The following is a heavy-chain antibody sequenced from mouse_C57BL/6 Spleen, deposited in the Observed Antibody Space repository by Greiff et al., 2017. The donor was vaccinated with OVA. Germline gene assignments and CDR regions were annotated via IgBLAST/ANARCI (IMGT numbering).Heavy chain of an antibody. V-gene: IGHV1-52*01. J-gene: IGHJ4*01. Sequence: QVQLKQPGAELVRPGSSVKLSCKASGYTFTSYWMHWVKQRPIQGLEWIGNIDPSDSETHYNQKFKDKATLTVDKSSSTAYMQLSSLTSEDSAVYYCARWGYYYAMDYWGQGTSVTVSS. CDR3: ARWGYYYAMDY. CDR1: GYTFTSYW. CDR2: IDPSDSET.